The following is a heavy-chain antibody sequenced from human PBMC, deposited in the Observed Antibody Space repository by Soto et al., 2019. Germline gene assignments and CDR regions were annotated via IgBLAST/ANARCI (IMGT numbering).Heavy chain of an antibody. CDR3: TTDQGDCSSTSCYGFDY. CDR1: GFTFSTYA. CDR2: TDGSGGST. D-gene: IGHD2-2*01. Sequence: PGGSLRLSCAASGFTFSTYAMSWVRQAPGKGLEWVSATDGSGGSTYYVESVKGRFTISRDNSKDTLYLQMNDLRVEDTALYFCTTDQGDCSSTSCYGFDYWGQGTLVTVSS. J-gene: IGHJ4*02. V-gene: IGHV3-23*01.